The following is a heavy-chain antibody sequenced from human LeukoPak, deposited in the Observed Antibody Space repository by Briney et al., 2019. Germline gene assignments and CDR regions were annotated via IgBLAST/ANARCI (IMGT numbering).Heavy chain of an antibody. J-gene: IGHJ3*02. CDR1: GYSFTSYW. D-gene: IGHD3-3*01. Sequence: GESLKISCKGSGYSFTSYWIGWVRQMPGKGLEWMGFIYPSDSDTRYSPSFQGQVTISADKSISTAYLQWSSLKASDTAMYYCARQSNSITIFEDAFDIWGQGTIVTVSS. V-gene: IGHV5-51*01. CDR2: IYPSDSDT. CDR3: ARQSNSITIFEDAFDI.